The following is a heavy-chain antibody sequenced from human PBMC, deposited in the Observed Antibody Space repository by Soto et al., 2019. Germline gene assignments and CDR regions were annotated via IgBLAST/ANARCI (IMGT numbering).Heavy chain of an antibody. D-gene: IGHD6-13*01. Sequence: GGSLRLSCAASGFTFSSYAMHWARQAPGKGLEWVAVISYDGSNKYYADSVKGRFTISRDNSKNTLYLQMNSLRAEDTAVYYCARDSGDSSSWYSYYYGMDVWGQGTTVTVSS. J-gene: IGHJ6*02. CDR3: ARDSGDSSSWYSYYYGMDV. CDR1: GFTFSSYA. CDR2: ISYDGSNK. V-gene: IGHV3-30-3*01.